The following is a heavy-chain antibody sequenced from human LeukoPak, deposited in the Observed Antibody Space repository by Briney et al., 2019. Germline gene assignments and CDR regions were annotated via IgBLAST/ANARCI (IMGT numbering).Heavy chain of an antibody. CDR2: ISVSGNAA. CDR1: GFTFSSYA. CDR3: AKFQGSARRDFDY. V-gene: IGHV3-23*01. D-gene: IGHD6-6*01. J-gene: IGHJ4*02. Sequence: GRSPRLSCAASGFTFSSYAMTWVRQAPGKGLEWVSAISVSGNAAYYADSVKGRFTISRDNSKSTLFLQMSSLRAEDTAVYYCAKFQGSARRDFDYWGQGTLVTVSS.